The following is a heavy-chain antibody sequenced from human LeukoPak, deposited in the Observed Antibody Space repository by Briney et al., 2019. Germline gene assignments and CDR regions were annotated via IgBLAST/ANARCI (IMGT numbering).Heavy chain of an antibody. CDR2: INPDGSEK. V-gene: IGHV3-7*01. J-gene: IGHJ3*02. CDR3: ARDPAYGALDI. CDR1: AFSFTTHY. Sequence: GGSLRLSCVASAFSFTTHYMSWVRQAQGKGLEWVAIINPDGSEKSYVDSVKGRFTISRDNSDNLLYLNMNNLRAEDTALYYCARDPAYGALDIWGQGTVVTVSS. D-gene: IGHD2-21*01.